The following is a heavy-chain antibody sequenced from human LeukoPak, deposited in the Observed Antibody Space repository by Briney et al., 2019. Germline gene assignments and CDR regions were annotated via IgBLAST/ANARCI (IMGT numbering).Heavy chain of an antibody. CDR2: ISAYNGNT. CDR3: ARDGLVQVTYYDFWSGYYTGYYFDY. D-gene: IGHD3-3*01. Sequence: AASVKVSCKASGGTFSSYAISWVRQAPGQGLEWMGWISAYNGNTNYAQKLQGRVTMTTDTSTSTAYMELRSLRSDDTAVYYCARDGLVQVTYYDFWSGYYTGYYFDYWGQGTLVTVSS. V-gene: IGHV1-18*01. CDR1: GGTFSSYA. J-gene: IGHJ4*02.